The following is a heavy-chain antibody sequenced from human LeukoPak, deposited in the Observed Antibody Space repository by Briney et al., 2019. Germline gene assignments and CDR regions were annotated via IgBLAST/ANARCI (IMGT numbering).Heavy chain of an antibody. D-gene: IGHD3-22*01. J-gene: IGHJ4*02. CDR2: ISGSSSYI. CDR1: GFTFSSYG. Sequence: GGSLRLSCAASGFTFSSYGMHWVRQAPGKGLEWVSSISGSSSYIYYADSVKGRFTISRDNAKNSLYLQMNSLRAEDTAVYYCARKYYYDSSGYWVFDYWGQGTLVTVSS. V-gene: IGHV3-21*01. CDR3: ARKYYYDSSGYWVFDY.